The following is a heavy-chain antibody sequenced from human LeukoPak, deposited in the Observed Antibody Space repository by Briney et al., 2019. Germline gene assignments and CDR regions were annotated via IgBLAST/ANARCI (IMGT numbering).Heavy chain of an antibody. V-gene: IGHV4-4*07. D-gene: IGHD6-6*01. CDR2: ISPSGNT. J-gene: IGHJ2*01. CDR1: SDSISTHS. CDR3: ARRPYWYFDL. Sequence: SETLSLTCSVSSDSISTHSWSWIRQPAGKRLEWIGHISPSGNTNYNPSLKSRVTMSVDTSKTHFSLKLSSVTAAETAVYYCARRPYWYFDLWGRGTLVTVSS.